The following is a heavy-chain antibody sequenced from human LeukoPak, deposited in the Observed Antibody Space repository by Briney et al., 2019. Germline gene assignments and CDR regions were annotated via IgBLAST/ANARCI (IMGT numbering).Heavy chain of an antibody. Sequence: GASVKVSCKASGYTFDNYGISWVRQAPGQGLEWMGWISAYDGNTNYGNKLQGRVTMTTDASTSTAFMELRSLTSDDTAVYFCARDFGMFTISHGDAFAIWGQGTVVTVSS. CDR1: GYTFDNYG. D-gene: IGHD5-24*01. V-gene: IGHV1-18*01. J-gene: IGHJ3*02. CDR3: ARDFGMFTISHGDAFAI. CDR2: ISAYDGNT.